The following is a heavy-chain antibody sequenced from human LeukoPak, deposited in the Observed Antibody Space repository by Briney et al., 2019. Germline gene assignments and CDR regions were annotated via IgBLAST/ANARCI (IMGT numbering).Heavy chain of an antibody. CDR2: ISGDGGST. CDR1: GFTFDDYA. V-gene: IGHV3-43*02. CDR3: AKGEPVGESLEN. D-gene: IGHD3-10*01. Sequence: GGSLRLSCAASGFTFDDYAMHWVRRAPGKGREWVSLISGDGGSTYYADSVKGRFTISRDNSKNSLSLQMNSLRTEDTALYYCAKGEPVGESLENWGQGTLVTVSS. J-gene: IGHJ4*02.